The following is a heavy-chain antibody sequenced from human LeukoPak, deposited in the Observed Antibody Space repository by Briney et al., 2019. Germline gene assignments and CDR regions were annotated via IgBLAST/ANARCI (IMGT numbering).Heavy chain of an antibody. Sequence: LSGGSLRLSCAASGFTVSSNYMSWVRQAPGKGLEWVSVIYSGGSTYYADSVKGRFTISRDNSKNTLYLQMNSLRAEDTAVYYCARDCNSAHYGSGSYSSSCYYYGMDVWGQGTTVTVSS. CDR1: GFTVSSNY. CDR2: IYSGGST. V-gene: IGHV3-66*01. J-gene: IGHJ6*02. D-gene: IGHD3-10*01. CDR3: ARDCNSAHYGSGSYSSSCYYYGMDV.